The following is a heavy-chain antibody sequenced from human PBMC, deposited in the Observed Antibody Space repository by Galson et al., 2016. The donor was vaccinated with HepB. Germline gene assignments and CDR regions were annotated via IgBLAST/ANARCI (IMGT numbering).Heavy chain of an antibody. CDR2: IWYDGTNK. CDR3: ARDLGYCRSTSCDMSGHYGMDV. D-gene: IGHD2-2*01. J-gene: IGHJ6*02. Sequence: SLRLSCAASGFTLSNYGMHWVRQAPGKGLEWVATIWYDGTNKYYGDSVKGRFTISRDNSKNTLNLQMNSLRAEDTAVYYCARDLGYCRSTSCDMSGHYGMDVWGQGTTVTVAS. V-gene: IGHV3-33*01. CDR1: GFTLSNYG.